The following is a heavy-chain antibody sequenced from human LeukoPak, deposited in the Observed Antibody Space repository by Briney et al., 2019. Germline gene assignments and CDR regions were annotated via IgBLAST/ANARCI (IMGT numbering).Heavy chain of an antibody. CDR3: TRESGAFSPFGF. D-gene: IGHD1-26*01. Sequence: SETLSLTCAVSGGSITTTNWWSWVRQPPGKGLEWIGEVHLNGATNYNPSLESRFSTSIDMSNNHLSLEVTSVTAADTAMYYCTRESGAFSPFGFWGQGTLVTVSS. V-gene: IGHV4-4*02. J-gene: IGHJ4*02. CDR1: GGSITTTNW. CDR2: VHLNGAT.